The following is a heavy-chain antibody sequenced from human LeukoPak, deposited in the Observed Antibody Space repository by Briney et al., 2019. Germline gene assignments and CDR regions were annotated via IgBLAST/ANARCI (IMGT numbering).Heavy chain of an antibody. V-gene: IGHV3-48*03. Sequence: GGSLRLSCAASGFIFTNYEMNWVRQAPGKGLEWVSYISSSGSTKYYADSVKGRFTISRDDAKNSLYLQMNSLRAEDTAVYYCARDELRTGAFDIWGQGTMVTVSS. CDR2: ISSSGSTK. D-gene: IGHD1-7*01. CDR3: ARDELRTGAFDI. CDR1: GFIFTNYE. J-gene: IGHJ3*02.